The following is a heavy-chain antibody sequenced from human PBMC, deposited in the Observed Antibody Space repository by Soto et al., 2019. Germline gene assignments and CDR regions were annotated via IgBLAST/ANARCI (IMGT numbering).Heavy chain of an antibody. J-gene: IGHJ4*02. CDR3: AKLAEYYYDSSGSLDY. D-gene: IGHD3-22*01. V-gene: IGHV3-23*01. Sequence: EVQLLESGGGLVQPGGSLRLSCAASGFTFSSYAMSWVRQAPGKGLEWGSAISGSGGSTYYADSVKGRFTISRDNSKNTLYLQMNSLRAEDTAVYYCAKLAEYYYDSSGSLDYWGQGTLVTVSS. CDR2: ISGSGGST. CDR1: GFTFSSYA.